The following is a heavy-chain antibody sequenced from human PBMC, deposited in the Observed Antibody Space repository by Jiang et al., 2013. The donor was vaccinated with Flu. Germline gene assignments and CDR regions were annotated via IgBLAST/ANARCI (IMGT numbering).Heavy chain of an antibody. CDR1: GYTFTSYG. Sequence: KASGYTFTSYGISWVRQAPGQGLEWMGWISAYNGNTNYAQKLQGRVTMTTDTSTSTAYMELRSLRSDDTAVYYCARVPNYYGSGSYFSHQYYFDYWGQGTLVTVSS. CDR3: ARVPNYYGSGSYFSHQYYFDY. CDR2: ISAYNGNT. V-gene: IGHV1-18*01. D-gene: IGHD3-10*01. J-gene: IGHJ4*02.